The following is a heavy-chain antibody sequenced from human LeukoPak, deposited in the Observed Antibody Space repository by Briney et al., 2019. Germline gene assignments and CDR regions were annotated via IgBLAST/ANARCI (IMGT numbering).Heavy chain of an antibody. CDR2: INHSGST. CDR1: GGSFSGYY. V-gene: IGHV4-34*01. CDR3: ARDGEGIAAALDY. D-gene: IGHD6-13*01. Sequence: PSETLSLTCAVYGGSFSGYYWSWIRQPPGKGLEWIGEINHSGSTNYNPSLKSRVTISVDTSKNQFSLKLSSVTAADTAVYYCARDGEGIAAALDYWGQGTLVTVSS. J-gene: IGHJ4*02.